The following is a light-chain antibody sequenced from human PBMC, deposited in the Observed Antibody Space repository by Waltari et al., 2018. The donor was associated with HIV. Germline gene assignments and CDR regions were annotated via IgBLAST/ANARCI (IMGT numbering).Light chain of an antibody. CDR2: GAS. Sequence: VLTQSPGSLSLSPGETATLSCRASQFVTGNYLAWYRQKPGQAPRLLINGASSRATGIAERISASGSGTDFTLTISRLEPDDSAVYYCQQYGGSWTFGQGTKVEIK. CDR3: QQYGGSWT. CDR1: QFVTGNY. J-gene: IGKJ1*01. V-gene: IGKV3-20*01.